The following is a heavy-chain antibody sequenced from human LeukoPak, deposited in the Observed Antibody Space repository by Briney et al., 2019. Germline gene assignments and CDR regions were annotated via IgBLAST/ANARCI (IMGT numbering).Heavy chain of an antibody. CDR2: ISSSSSTI. V-gene: IGHV3-48*01. J-gene: IGHJ4*02. CDR3: APLGEYSTSPGPFDY. CDR1: GFTFSTFS. Sequence: PGGSLRLSCAASGFTFSTFSMNWVRQAPGKGLEWLSYISSSSSTIYYADSVKGRFTISRDNAKNSLYLQMNSLRAEDTAVYYCAPLGEYSTSPGPFDYWGQGTLVTVSS. D-gene: IGHD6-6*01.